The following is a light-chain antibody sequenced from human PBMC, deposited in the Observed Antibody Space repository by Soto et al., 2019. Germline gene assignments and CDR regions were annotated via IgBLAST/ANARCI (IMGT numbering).Light chain of an antibody. CDR1: QSVSSY. J-gene: IGKJ1*01. CDR2: GAS. Sequence: EIVLTQSPATLSLSPGERATLSCRASQSVSSYLAWYQQKPGQAPRLFIYGASSRATGIPDRFSGSGSGTDFTLTISRLEPEDFAVYYCQQYDISPWTFGQGTKVDIK. CDR3: QQYDISPWT. V-gene: IGKV3-20*01.